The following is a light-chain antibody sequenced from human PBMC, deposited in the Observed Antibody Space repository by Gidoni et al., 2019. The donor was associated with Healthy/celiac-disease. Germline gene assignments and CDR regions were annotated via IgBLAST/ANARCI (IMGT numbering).Light chain of an antibody. CDR1: QSIRSY. CDR2: AAS. CDR3: QQSYSTPFT. V-gene: IGKV1-39*01. J-gene: IGKJ4*01. Sequence: DIQMTQSPSSLSASIGDRVTITCRASQSIRSYLNWYQQKPGKAPKLLIYAASSLQSGVPSRFSGSGSGTDFTLTISILQPEDFATYYCQQSYSTPFTFGGGTKVEIK.